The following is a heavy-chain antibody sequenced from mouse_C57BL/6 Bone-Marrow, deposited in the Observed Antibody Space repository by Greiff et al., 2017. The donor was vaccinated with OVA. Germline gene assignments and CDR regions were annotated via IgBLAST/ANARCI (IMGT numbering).Heavy chain of an antibody. J-gene: IGHJ2*01. V-gene: IGHV1-19*01. CDR3: ARDFITTVDY. CDR1: GYTFTDYY. CDR2: INPYNGGT. D-gene: IGHD1-1*01. Sequence: VQLQQSGPVLVKPGASVTMSCKASGYTFTDYYMNWVKQSPGKSLEWIGVINPYNGGTSYNQKFKGKATLTVDKSSSTAYMELNSLTSEDSAVYYCARDFITTVDYWGQGTTLTVSS.